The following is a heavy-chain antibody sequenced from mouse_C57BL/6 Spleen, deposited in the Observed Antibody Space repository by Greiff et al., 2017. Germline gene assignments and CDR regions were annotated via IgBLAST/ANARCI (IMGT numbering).Heavy chain of an antibody. CDR3: ARIGGDWYYEPAY. CDR1: GFSFTSYG. J-gene: IGHJ3*01. D-gene: IGHD1-1*01. Sequence: VHLVESGPGLVQPSQCLSITCTVSGFSFTSYGVHWVRQSPGKGLEWLGVIWSGCSTDYNAAFISRLSISTDNSKSQMFFKRNSLQADDTAIYYCARIGGDWYYEPAYWGQGTRLTVSA. V-gene: IGHV2-2*01. CDR2: IWSGCST.